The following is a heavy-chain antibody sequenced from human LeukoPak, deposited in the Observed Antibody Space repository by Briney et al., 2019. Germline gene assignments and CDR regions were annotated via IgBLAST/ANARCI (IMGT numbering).Heavy chain of an antibody. CDR2: ISGCGGST. Sequence: GGSLRLSCAASGFTFSSYAMSWVRQAPGKGLEWVSAISGCGGSTYYADSVKGRFTISRDNSKNTLYLQMNSLRAEDTAVYYCAKVIFTGPIAVAGFVFDYWGQGTLVTVSS. J-gene: IGHJ4*02. V-gene: IGHV3-23*01. D-gene: IGHD6-19*01. CDR1: GFTFSSYA. CDR3: AKVIFTGPIAVAGFVFDY.